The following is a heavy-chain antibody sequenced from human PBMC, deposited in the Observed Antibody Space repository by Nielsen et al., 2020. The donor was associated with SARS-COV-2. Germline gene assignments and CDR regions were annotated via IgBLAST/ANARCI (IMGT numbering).Heavy chain of an antibody. V-gene: IGHV3-30*04. D-gene: IGHD2-21*01. Sequence: GGSLRLSCAASGFTFNNYAMHWVRQAPGKGLEWVAVISHDETNKFYADSVKGRFTISRDNSKNTLHLQMNSLRVEDTAVYFCARFGRIVEVGGGATFPDVFDVWGQGTMVTVSS. CDR2: ISHDETNK. J-gene: IGHJ3*01. CDR1: GFTFNNYA. CDR3: ARFGRIVEVGGGATFPDVFDV.